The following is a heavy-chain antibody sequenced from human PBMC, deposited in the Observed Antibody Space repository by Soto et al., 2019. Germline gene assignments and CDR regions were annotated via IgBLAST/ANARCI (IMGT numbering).Heavy chain of an antibody. CDR3: ARHGLLWFGELLSGDAFDI. CDR2: IYPGDSDT. D-gene: IGHD3-10*01. V-gene: IGHV5-51*01. Sequence: PGESLKISCKGSGYSFTSYWSGWVRQLPGKGLEWMGIIYPGDSDTRYSPSFQGQVTISADKSISTAYLQWSSLKASDTAMYYCARHGLLWFGELLSGDAFDIWGQGTMVTVSS. J-gene: IGHJ3*02. CDR1: GYSFTSYW.